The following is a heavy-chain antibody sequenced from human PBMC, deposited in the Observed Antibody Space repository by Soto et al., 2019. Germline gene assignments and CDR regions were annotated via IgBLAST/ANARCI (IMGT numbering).Heavy chain of an antibody. D-gene: IGHD3-3*01. Sequence: TSETLSLTCAVYGGSFSGYYWSWIRQPPGKGLEWIGEINHSGSTNYNPSLKSRVTISVDTSKNQFSLKLSSVTAADTAVYYCARVGATIFGVANWGQGTLVTVSS. CDR3: ARVGATIFGVAN. V-gene: IGHV4-34*01. CDR1: GGSFSGYY. CDR2: INHSGST. J-gene: IGHJ4*02.